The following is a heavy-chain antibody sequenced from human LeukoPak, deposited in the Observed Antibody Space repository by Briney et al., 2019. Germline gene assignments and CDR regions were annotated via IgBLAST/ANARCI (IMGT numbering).Heavy chain of an antibody. CDR2: IIPIFGTA. CDR1: GGTFSSYA. Sequence: SVKVSCKASGGTFSSYAISWVRQAPGQGLEWMGGIIPIFGTANYAQKFQGRVTITTDKSTSTAYMELSSLRSEDTAVYYCASNHYGSGSYYKSHDYYMDVWGKGTTVTVSS. J-gene: IGHJ6*03. V-gene: IGHV1-69*05. CDR3: ASNHYGSGSYYKSHDYYMDV. D-gene: IGHD3-10*01.